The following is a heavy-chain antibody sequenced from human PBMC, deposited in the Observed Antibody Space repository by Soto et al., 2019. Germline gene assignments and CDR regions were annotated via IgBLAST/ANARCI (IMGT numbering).Heavy chain of an antibody. CDR3: ARDRIPTGMDV. J-gene: IGHJ6*02. CDR2: IWYDGSNK. V-gene: IGHV3-33*01. CDR1: GFTFSSYC. Sequence: GGSLRLSCAASGFTFSSYCMHWVRQAPGKGLEWVAVIWYDGSNKYYADSVKGRFTISRDNSKNTLYLQMNSLRAEGTAVYYCARDRIPTGMDVWGQGTTVTVSS.